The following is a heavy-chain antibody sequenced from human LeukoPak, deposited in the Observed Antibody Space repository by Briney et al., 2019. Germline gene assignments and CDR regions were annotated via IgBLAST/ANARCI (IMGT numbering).Heavy chain of an antibody. V-gene: IGHV3-23*01. CDR1: GFTFSSYA. CDR2: ISGSGGST. CDR3: AKMITFGGVITKRYYFDY. D-gene: IGHD3-16*02. Sequence: GGSLRLSCAASGFTFSSYAMSWVRQAPGKGLEWVSAISGSGGSTYYADSVKGRFTISRDNSKNTLYLQMNSLRAEDTAVYYCAKMITFGGVITKRYYFDYWGQGTLVTVSS. J-gene: IGHJ4*02.